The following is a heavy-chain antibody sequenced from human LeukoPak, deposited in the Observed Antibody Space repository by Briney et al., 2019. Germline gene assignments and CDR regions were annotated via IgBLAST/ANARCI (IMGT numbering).Heavy chain of an antibody. CDR1: GGSISSYY. J-gene: IGHJ5*02. D-gene: IGHD3-9*01. CDR2: IYYSGST. V-gene: IGHV4-59*01. Sequence: PSETLSLTCIVSGGSISSYYWSWIRQPPGKGLEWIGYIYYSGSTNYNPSLKSRVTISVDTSKNQFSLKLSSVTAADTAVYYCARLTLNWFDPWGQGTLVTVSS. CDR3: ARLTLNWFDP.